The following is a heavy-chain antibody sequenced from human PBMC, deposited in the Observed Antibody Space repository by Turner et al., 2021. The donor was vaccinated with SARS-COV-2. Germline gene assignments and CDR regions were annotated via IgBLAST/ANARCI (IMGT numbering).Heavy chain of an antibody. D-gene: IGHD6-13*01. CDR2: SNYSGST. Sequence: QLQLQESGPGLVKPSETLSLTFTVSGGSISSSSYYWGWIRQPPGKGLEWIGSSNYSGSTYYNPSLKSRVTISVDTSKNQFSLKLTSVTAADTAVYFCARHWEFAAAACFARFDTWGQGTLVTVSS. J-gene: IGHJ5*01. CDR3: ARHWEFAAAACFARFDT. V-gene: IGHV4-39*01. CDR1: GGSISSSSYY.